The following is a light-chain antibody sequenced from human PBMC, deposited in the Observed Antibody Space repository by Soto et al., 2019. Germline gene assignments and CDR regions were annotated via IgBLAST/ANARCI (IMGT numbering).Light chain of an antibody. V-gene: IGKV3-11*01. J-gene: IGKJ3*01. Sequence: EIVLTQSPVTLSLSPGERATLSCRASRSISTYLAWYQQKPGQAPRLLIYDASERATGIPARFSGSGSGTDFTLTISSLEPEDFAVYYCQQRSHWPPFTFGPGTRVDIK. CDR3: QQRSHWPPFT. CDR2: DAS. CDR1: RSISTY.